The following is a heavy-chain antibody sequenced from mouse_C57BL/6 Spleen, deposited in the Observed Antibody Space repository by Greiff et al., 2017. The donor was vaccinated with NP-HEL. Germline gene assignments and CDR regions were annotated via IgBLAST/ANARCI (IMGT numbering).Heavy chain of an antibody. J-gene: IGHJ4*01. CDR2: IYPGSGST. CDR3: ARVPYDYVYAMDY. CDR1: GYTFTSYW. V-gene: IGHV1-55*01. Sequence: VQLQQPGAELVKPGASVKMSCKASGYTFTSYWITWVKQRPGQGLEWIGDIYPGSGSTNYNEKFKSKATLTVDTSSSTAYMQLSSLTSEDSAVYYCARVPYDYVYAMDYWGQGTSVTVSS. D-gene: IGHD2-4*01.